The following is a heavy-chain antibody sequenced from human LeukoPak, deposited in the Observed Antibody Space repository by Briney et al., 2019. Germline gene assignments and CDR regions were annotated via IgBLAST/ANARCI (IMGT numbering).Heavy chain of an antibody. J-gene: IGHJ5*02. CDR3: ARQAAYCGGDCYWVYNWFDP. CDR2: IYYSGST. Sequence: PSETLSLTCAVYGGSFSGYYWSWIRQPPGKGLEWIGYIYYSGSTNYNPSLKSRVTISVDTSKNQFSLKLSSVTAADTAVYYCARQAAYCGGDCYWVYNWFDPWGQGTLVTVSS. V-gene: IGHV4-59*08. D-gene: IGHD2-21*02. CDR1: GGSFSGYY.